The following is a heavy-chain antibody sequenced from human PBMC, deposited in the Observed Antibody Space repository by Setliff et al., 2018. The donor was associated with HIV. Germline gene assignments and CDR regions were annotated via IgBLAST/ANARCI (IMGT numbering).Heavy chain of an antibody. D-gene: IGHD2-21*02. CDR3: ARQTATGTSATFDS. CDR1: GGSISGDF. J-gene: IGHJ4*02. Sequence: LSLTCTVSGGSISGDFWTWIRQPAGEGLEWIGRTHASGTTQCEPSLKNRCSMSIDTSKNQFSLKLSSVTAAGTAVYYCARQTATGTSATFDSWGQGSLVTVSS. V-gene: IGHV4-4*07. CDR2: THASGTT.